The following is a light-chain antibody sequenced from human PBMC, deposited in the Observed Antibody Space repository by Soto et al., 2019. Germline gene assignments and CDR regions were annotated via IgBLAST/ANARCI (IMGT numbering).Light chain of an antibody. J-gene: IGKJ2*01. V-gene: IGKV1-39*01. CDR3: QQSYRSPYT. CDR2: VAS. CDR1: QSISSY. Sequence: DIQMTPSPSSLSASVGDRVTITCRASQSISSYLNWYQQKPGKAPKFLIYVASTLQSGVPSRFSGSGSGTDFTLTITSLQPEDFATYYCQQSYRSPYTFGQWTKLEIK.